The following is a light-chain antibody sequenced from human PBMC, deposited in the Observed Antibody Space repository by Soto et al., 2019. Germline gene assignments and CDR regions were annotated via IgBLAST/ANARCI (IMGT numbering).Light chain of an antibody. CDR2: NNN. V-gene: IGLV1-44*01. CDR3: AAWDDSRNVLG. Sequence: QSALTQPPSASGTPGQRVTISCSGSSSNIGSTSVNWYQQYPGTAPKLLIYNNNQRPSAVPDRCSGSKSGTSAALAISGLQHEDEAGYYCAAWDDSRNVLGFGGGTKLTVL. CDR1: SSNIGSTS. J-gene: IGLJ3*02.